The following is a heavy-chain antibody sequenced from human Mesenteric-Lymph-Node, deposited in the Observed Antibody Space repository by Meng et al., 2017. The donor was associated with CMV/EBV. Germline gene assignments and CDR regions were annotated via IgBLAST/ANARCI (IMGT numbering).Heavy chain of an antibody. CDR3: AKGGEWLAFDY. Sequence: GGSLRLSCAASGFTFSSSWMSWVRQAPGKGLEWVANIKQDGSEKYYVDSVKGRFTISRDSAKNSLYLQMNSLRAEDTAVYYCAKGGEWLAFDYWGQGTLVTVSS. V-gene: IGHV3-7*01. CDR1: GFTFSSSW. J-gene: IGHJ4*02. CDR2: IKQDGSEK. D-gene: IGHD6-19*01.